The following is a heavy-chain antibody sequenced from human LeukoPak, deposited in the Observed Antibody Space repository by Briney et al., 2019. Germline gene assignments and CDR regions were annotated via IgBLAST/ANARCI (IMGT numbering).Heavy chain of an antibody. V-gene: IGHV1-2*02. CDR3: ARTSGYYGSGSYYVDY. J-gene: IGHJ4*02. Sequence: RASVKVSCKASGYTFTGYYMHWVRQAPGQGLEWMGWINPNSGGTNYAQKFQGRVTMTRDTSISTAYMELSRLRSDDTAVYYCARTSGYYGSGSYYVDYWGQGTLVTVSS. D-gene: IGHD3-10*01. CDR1: GYTFTGYY. CDR2: INPNSGGT.